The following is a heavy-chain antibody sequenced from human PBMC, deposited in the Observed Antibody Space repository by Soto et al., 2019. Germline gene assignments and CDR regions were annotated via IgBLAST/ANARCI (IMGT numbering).Heavy chain of an antibody. J-gene: IGHJ3*01. V-gene: IGHV1-18*01. Sequence: QVQLVQSGPEMKKYGASVKVSCKASGYTFTTYGISWVRQAPGQGLEWMGWISGYTGNTNYAQKFRGRVTMTTDTSTSTAFMELRSLRSDDTAVYYCARCAVSGTMQDAFDLWGQGTTVTVSS. CDR3: ARCAVSGTMQDAFDL. D-gene: IGHD1-7*01. CDR1: GYTFTTYG. CDR2: ISGYTGNT.